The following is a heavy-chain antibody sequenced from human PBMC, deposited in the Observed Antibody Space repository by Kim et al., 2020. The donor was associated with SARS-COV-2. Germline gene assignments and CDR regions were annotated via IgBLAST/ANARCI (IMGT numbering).Heavy chain of an antibody. CDR1: GGSISSNY. Sequence: SETLSLTYTVSGGSISSNYWSWIRQPPGKGLEWIGYIYYSGSTNYNPSLKSRVTISVDTSKNQFSLKLSSVTAADTAVYYCARHYGYEAFLWGQGTLVTV. V-gene: IGHV4-59*01. D-gene: IGHD5-18*01. CDR2: IYYSGST. J-gene: IGHJ4*02. CDR3: ARHYGYEAFL.